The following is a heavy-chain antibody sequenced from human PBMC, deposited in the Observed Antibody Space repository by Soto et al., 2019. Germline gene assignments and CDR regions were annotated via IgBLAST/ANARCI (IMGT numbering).Heavy chain of an antibody. CDR3: ARDVSPGSSSLYLDAFDI. J-gene: IGHJ3*02. Sequence: EVQLVESGGGLVQPGGSLRLSCVASGFSFGSSWMTWVRQAPGKGLEWVANIKKEGSQISYLDSVRGRFTISRDNAKNSLYLQMNRLRAEDTALYYCARDVSPGSSSLYLDAFDIWGQGTMVTVSS. D-gene: IGHD6-13*01. CDR1: GFSFGSSW. CDR2: IKKEGSQI. V-gene: IGHV3-7*05.